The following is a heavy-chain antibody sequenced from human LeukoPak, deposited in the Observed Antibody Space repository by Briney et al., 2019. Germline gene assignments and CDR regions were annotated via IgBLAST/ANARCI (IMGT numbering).Heavy chain of an antibody. Sequence: KPSETLSLTCTVSGGSIGSYHWTWIRQSPGKGLEWIGFVYSSRYTNYNPSLKSRLTMSVDTSKNQFSLKLNSVTAADTAVYFCASGLGSDWHFDFWGQGTLVIVSS. CDR1: GGSIGSYH. CDR2: VYSSRYT. V-gene: IGHV4-59*01. CDR3: ASGLGSDWHFDF. D-gene: IGHD3-9*01. J-gene: IGHJ4*02.